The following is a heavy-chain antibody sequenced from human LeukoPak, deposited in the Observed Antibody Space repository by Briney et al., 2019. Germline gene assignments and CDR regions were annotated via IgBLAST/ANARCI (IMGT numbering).Heavy chain of an antibody. J-gene: IGHJ4*02. D-gene: IGHD5-18*01. CDR3: SRLRGYSYGYGDY. CDR1: GFTFNSYS. V-gene: IGHV3-48*03. Sequence: PGGSLSLSCAASGFTFNSYSMNWVRQAPGKGLEWVSYIGSSGRTIDYADSVKGRFTISRDNAKNSLYLQMNSLRAEDTAVYYCSRLRGYSYGYGDYWGQGTLVIVSS. CDR2: IGSSGRTI.